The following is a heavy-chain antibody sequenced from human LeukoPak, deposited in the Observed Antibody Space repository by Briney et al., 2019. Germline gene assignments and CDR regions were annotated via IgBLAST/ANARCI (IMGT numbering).Heavy chain of an antibody. CDR3: ASLKYTSGWYFDY. D-gene: IGHD6-19*01. Sequence: PSETLSLTCTVSGGSISSYYWSWIRQPPGKGLEWIGYIYYSGSTNYNPSLMSRVTISVDTSKNQFSLKLSSVTAADTAVYYCASLKYTSGWYFDYWGQGTLVTVSS. CDR2: IYYSGST. V-gene: IGHV4-59*01. J-gene: IGHJ4*02. CDR1: GGSISSYY.